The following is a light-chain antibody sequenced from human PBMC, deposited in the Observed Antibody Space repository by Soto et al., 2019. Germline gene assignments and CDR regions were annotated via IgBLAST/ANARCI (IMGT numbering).Light chain of an antibody. CDR2: DTT. V-gene: IGLV7-46*01. J-gene: IGLJ1*01. CDR1: TGAVTNGHY. Sequence: QAVVTQEPSLTVSPGGTVTLSCGSSTGAVTNGHYPYWFQQKPGQAPRTLIYDTTNRHSWTPARFSGSLLGGKAALTLSGAQPEDEAEYYCLLSYNGPSVFGTGTKLTVL. CDR3: LLSYNGPSV.